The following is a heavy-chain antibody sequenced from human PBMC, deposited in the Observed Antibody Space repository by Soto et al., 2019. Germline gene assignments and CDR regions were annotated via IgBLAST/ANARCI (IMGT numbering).Heavy chain of an antibody. Sequence: GGSLRLSCAASGFTFSSYGMHWVRQAPGKGLEWVAVIWYDGSNKYYADSVKGRFTISRDNSKNTLYLQMNSLRAEDTAVYYCAREQQLSTYNWFDPWGQGTLVTVS. V-gene: IGHV3-33*01. CDR1: GFTFSSYG. D-gene: IGHD6-13*01. CDR2: IWYDGSNK. J-gene: IGHJ5*02. CDR3: AREQQLSTYNWFDP.